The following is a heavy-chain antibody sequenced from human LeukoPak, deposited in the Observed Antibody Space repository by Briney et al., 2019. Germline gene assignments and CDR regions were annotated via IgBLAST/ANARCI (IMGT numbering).Heavy chain of an antibody. Sequence: GGSLRLSCEASGFTFSRYGMSWVRQAPGKGLEWVSAIRGSGGSTYYADSVKGRFIISRDNSKNTLYLQMNSLRPEDTALYYCAKDRAARGRGNYFYMDVWGKGTTVTVSS. CDR3: AKDRAARGRGNYFYMDV. CDR1: GFTFSRYG. J-gene: IGHJ6*03. CDR2: IRGSGGST. V-gene: IGHV3-23*01. D-gene: IGHD2/OR15-2a*01.